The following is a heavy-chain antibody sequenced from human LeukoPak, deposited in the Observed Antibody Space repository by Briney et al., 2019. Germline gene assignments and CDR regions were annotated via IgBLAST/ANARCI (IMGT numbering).Heavy chain of an antibody. D-gene: IGHD2-15*01. V-gene: IGHV1-69*05. J-gene: IGHJ4*02. CDR3: ARSLRYCSGGSCYWLYYFDY. CDR1: GGTFSSYA. CDR2: IIPIFGTA. Sequence: SVKVSCKASGGTFSSYAISWVRQAPGQGLEWMGRIIPIFGTANYARKFQGRVTITTDESTSTAYMELSSLRSEDTAVYYCARSLRYCSGGSCYWLYYFDYWGQGTLVTVSS.